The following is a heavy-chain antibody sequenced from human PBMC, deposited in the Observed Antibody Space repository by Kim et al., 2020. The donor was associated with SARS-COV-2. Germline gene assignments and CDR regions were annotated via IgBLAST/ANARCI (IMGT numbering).Heavy chain of an antibody. Sequence: SETLSLTCTVSGGSISSSNYYWGWIRQPPGKGLEWIGSIYYSGITYYNPSLKSRVTISVDTSKNQFSLKLSSVAAADTAVYYCARQLIWGGSHYWGQGTLVTVSS. D-gene: IGHD3-16*01. V-gene: IGHV4-39*01. CDR3: ARQLIWGGSHY. J-gene: IGHJ4*02. CDR1: GGSISSSNYY. CDR2: IYYSGIT.